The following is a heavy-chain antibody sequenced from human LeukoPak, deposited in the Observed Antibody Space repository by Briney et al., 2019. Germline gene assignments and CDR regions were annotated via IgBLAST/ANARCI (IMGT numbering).Heavy chain of an antibody. CDR1: GFTVSSNY. D-gene: IGHD6-19*01. V-gene: IGHV3-21*01. Sequence: GGSLRLSCAASGFTVSSNYMSWVRQAPGKGLEWVSSISSSSSYIYYADSVKGRFTISRDNAKNSLYLQMNSLRAEDTAVYYCARDGGWFSLDYWGQGTLVTVSS. CDR2: ISSSSSYI. CDR3: ARDGGWFSLDY. J-gene: IGHJ4*02.